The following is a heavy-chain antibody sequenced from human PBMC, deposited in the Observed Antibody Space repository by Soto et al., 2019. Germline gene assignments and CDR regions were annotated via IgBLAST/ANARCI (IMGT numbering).Heavy chain of an antibody. CDR3: AKRFYIGAFQYYLDF. CDR2: ISASGSNT. J-gene: IGHJ4*02. Sequence: EVQLLESGGGLVQPGGSLRLSCAASGFTFRSYAMTWVRQAPGKGLEWVSAISASGSNTYYADSVQGHFTISRDNSKSTLFLHITGLIAEATAVYFCAKRFYIGAFQYYLDFWGQGALVTVSS. D-gene: IGHD2-15*01. CDR1: GFTFRSYA. V-gene: IGHV3-23*01.